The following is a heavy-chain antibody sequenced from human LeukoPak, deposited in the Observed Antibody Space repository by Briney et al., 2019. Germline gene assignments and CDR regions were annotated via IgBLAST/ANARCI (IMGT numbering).Heavy chain of an antibody. CDR3: AREGEYSYGYGDY. Sequence: PSETLSLTCAVYGGSFSGYYWSWIRQPPGKGLEWIGEINHSGSTNYNPSLKSRVTISVDTSKNQFSLKLSSVPAADTAVYYCAREGEYSYGYGDYWGQGTLVTVSS. CDR1: GGSFSGYY. V-gene: IGHV4-34*01. J-gene: IGHJ4*02. D-gene: IGHD5-18*01. CDR2: INHSGST.